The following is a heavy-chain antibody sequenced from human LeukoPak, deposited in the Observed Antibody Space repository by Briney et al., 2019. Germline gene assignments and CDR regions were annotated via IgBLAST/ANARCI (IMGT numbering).Heavy chain of an antibody. CDR2: MKGDGSHI. D-gene: IGHD2-8*02. V-gene: IGHV3-7*01. Sequence: PGGSLRLSCAASGLTFSSNGMHWVRQAPGRGMQWVSSMKGDGSHIYYVDSVKGRFTISRDNTRNSLYLQMNSLRAEDTAVYYCARLFGGVTTFEYWGQGALVTVSS. CDR3: ARLFGGVTTFEY. J-gene: IGHJ4*02. CDR1: GLTFSSNG.